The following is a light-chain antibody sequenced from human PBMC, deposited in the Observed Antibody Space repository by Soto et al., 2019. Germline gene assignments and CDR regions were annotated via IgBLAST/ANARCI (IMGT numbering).Light chain of an antibody. CDR2: AAS. Sequence: DIQMTQSPSSLSASVGDRVTITCRASQAISNSLAWYQQKPGKVPKLLIYAASTLQSGVPSRFSGSGSGTDFTLTISSLQPEDVATYYCQKYNGAPWTFGQGSEVEIK. CDR1: QAISNS. CDR3: QKYNGAPWT. J-gene: IGKJ1*01. V-gene: IGKV1-27*01.